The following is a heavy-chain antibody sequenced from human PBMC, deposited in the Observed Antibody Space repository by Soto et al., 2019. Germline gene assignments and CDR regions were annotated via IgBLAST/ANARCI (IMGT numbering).Heavy chain of an antibody. V-gene: IGHV3-48*03. CDR2: ISSSGSTA. J-gene: IGHJ4*02. Sequence: GGSLRLSCAASGFTFIRFELHWVRQAPGKGLEWISYISSSGSTAYYASSVEGRFTISRDNANNSVYLQMDSLRAEDTALYYCTRAAWLPYLSFYWGQGALVTVSS. CDR1: GFTFIRFE. D-gene: IGHD3-10*01. CDR3: TRAAWLPYLSFY.